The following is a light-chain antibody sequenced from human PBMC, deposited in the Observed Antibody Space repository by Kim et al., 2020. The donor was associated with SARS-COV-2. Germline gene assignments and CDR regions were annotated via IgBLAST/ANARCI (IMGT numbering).Light chain of an antibody. CDR1: SSDVGGYNY. CDR3: GSYASSSTPWV. Sequence: QSALTQPASVSGSPGQSITISCTGTSSDVGGYNYVSWYQHHPGKAPKLMICDVSKRPSGVSNRFSGSKSGNTASLTIYGLQAEDEAAYYCGSYASSSTPWVFGGGTQLTVL. J-gene: IGLJ3*02. V-gene: IGLV2-14*03. CDR2: DVS.